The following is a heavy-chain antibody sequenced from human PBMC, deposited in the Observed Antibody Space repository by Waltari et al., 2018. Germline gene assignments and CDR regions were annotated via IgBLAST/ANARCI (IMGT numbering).Heavy chain of an antibody. CDR2: IYYSGST. Sequence: QVQLQESGPGLVKPSETLSLTCTVSGGSISSYYWSWIRQPPGRGLEWIGYIYYSGSTNYNPSLKSRVTISVDTSKNQFSLKLSSVTAADTAVYYCARMPHSSSWYPGGYYFDYWGQGTLVTVSS. D-gene: IGHD6-13*01. V-gene: IGHV4-59*01. CDR1: GGSISSYY. CDR3: ARMPHSSSWYPGGYYFDY. J-gene: IGHJ4*02.